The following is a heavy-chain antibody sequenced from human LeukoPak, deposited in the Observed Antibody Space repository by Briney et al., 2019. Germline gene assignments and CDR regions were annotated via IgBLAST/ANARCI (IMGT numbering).Heavy chain of an antibody. V-gene: IGHV4-4*07. D-gene: IGHD3-3*01. Sequence: PSETLSLTCTVSGGSISSYYWSWIRQPAGKGLEWIGRIYTSGSTNYNPSLKSRVTMSVGTSKNQFSLKLSSVTAADTAVYYCARDDPITIFGVVPYYFDYWGQGTLVTVSS. CDR1: GGSISSYY. CDR3: ARDDPITIFGVVPYYFDY. CDR2: IYTSGST. J-gene: IGHJ4*02.